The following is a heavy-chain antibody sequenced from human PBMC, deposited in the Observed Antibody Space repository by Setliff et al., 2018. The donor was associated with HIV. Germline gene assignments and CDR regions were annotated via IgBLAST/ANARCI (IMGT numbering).Heavy chain of an antibody. V-gene: IGHV4-34*01. CDR3: ALLEVPLIEGISPAL. Sequence: SETLSLTCAVYNGSFSEYYWTWVRQPPGKELEWIGEISHDGRSTYNPSLKSRVAISVDTSKNQFSLKLNTVTAADTALYFCALLEVPLIEGISPALWGQGTLVTVSS. J-gene: IGHJ4*02. D-gene: IGHD3-22*01. CDR2: ISHDGRS. CDR1: NGSFSEYY.